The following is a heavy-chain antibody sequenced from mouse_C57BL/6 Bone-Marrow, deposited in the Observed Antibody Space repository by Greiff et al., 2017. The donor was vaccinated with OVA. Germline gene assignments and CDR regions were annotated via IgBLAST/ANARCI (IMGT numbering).Heavy chain of an antibody. V-gene: IGHV1-81*01. CDR3: ARSGYDYGDY. CDR2: IYPRSGNT. D-gene: IGHD2-4*01. CDR1: GYTFTSYG. J-gene: IGHJ2*01. Sequence: VQLQQSGAELARPGASVKLSCKASGYTFTSYGISWVKQRTGQGLEWIGEIYPRSGNTYYNEKFKGKATLTADKSSSPAYMELRSLTSEASAVYFCARSGYDYGDYGGQGTTLTVTS.